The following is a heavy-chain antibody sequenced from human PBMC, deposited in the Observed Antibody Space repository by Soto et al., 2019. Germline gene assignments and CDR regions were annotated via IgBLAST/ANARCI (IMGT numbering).Heavy chain of an antibody. J-gene: IGHJ4*02. CDR3: AHSSSMDTIIRYHHWFDF. CDR2: IYWNDDK. V-gene: IGHV2-5*01. D-gene: IGHD5-18*01. Sequence: SGPTLVNPTQTLTLTCTFSEFSLSTTGVGVGWIRQPPGKALEWLALIYWNDDKRYRPSLKSRLTITKDTSKNQVVLTMTNMDPVDTATYSCAHSSSMDTIIRYHHWFDFWGQGTLVTVSS. CDR1: EFSLSTTGVG.